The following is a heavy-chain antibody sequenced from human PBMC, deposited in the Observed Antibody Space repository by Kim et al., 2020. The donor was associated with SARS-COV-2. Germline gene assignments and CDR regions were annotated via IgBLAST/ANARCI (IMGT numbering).Heavy chain of an antibody. Sequence: GGSLRLSCAASGFTFSSYSMNWVRQAPGKGLEWVSSISSSSSYIYYADSVKGRFTISRDNAKNSLYLQMNSLRAEDTAVYYCARGALRYFDWLSHYWGQGTLVTVSS. V-gene: IGHV3-21*01. D-gene: IGHD3-9*01. CDR3: ARGALRYFDWLSHY. CDR1: GFTFSSYS. CDR2: ISSSSSYI. J-gene: IGHJ4*02.